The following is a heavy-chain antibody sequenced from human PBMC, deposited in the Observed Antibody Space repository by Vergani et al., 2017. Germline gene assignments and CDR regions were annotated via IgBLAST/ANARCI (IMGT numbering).Heavy chain of an antibody. CDR2: ISGSGGST. CDR1: GFTFSSYG. Sequence: VQLVESGGGVVQPGRSLRLSCAASGFTFSSYGMHWVRQAPGKGLEWVSAISGSGGSTYSADSVKGRFTISRDNSKNTLYLQMNSLRAEDTAVYYCAKGVYSSSWSYFDYWGQGTLVTVYS. V-gene: IGHV3-23*04. D-gene: IGHD6-13*01. J-gene: IGHJ4*02. CDR3: AKGVYSSSWSYFDY.